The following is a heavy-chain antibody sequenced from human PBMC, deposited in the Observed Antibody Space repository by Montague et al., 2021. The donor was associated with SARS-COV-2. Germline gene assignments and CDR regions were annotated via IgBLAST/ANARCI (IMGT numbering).Heavy chain of an antibody. CDR1: GGSISSSSYY. V-gene: IGHV4-39*01. CDR3: ARHPPWIQLWFPVLDY. Sequence: SETLSLTCTASGGSISSSSYYWGWIRQPPGKGLEWIGSIYYSGSTYYNPSLKSRVTISVDTSKNQFSLKLSSVTAADTAVYYCARHPPWIQLWFPVLDYWGQGTLVTVSS. J-gene: IGHJ4*02. D-gene: IGHD5-18*01. CDR2: IYYSGST.